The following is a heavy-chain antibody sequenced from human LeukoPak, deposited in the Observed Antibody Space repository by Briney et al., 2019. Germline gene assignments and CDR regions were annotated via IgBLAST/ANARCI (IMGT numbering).Heavy chain of an antibody. CDR1: GGSISSYY. CDR3: ARGTPYYDFWSGLAADY. J-gene: IGHJ4*02. V-gene: IGHV4-59*01. CDR2: IYYSGST. Sequence: SETLSLTRTVSGGSISSYYWSWIRQPPGKGLEWIGYIYYSGSTNYNPSPKSRVTISVDTSKNQFSLKLSSVTAADTAVYYCARGTPYYDFWSGLAADYWGQGTLVTVSS. D-gene: IGHD3-3*01.